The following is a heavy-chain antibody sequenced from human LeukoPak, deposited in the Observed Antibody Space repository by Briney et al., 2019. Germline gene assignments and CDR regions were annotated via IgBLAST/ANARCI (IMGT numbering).Heavy chain of an antibody. V-gene: IGHV3-74*01. CDR1: GFTFSSYW. J-gene: IGHJ4*02. CDR2: INSDGSST. Sequence: GGSLRLSCAASGFTFSSYWMHWVRQAPGKGLVWVSRINSDGSSTTYADSVKGRFTISRDNAKNTLYLQVNSLRAEDTAVYYCAREKSGTYYDYWGQGTLVTVSS. D-gene: IGHD1-26*01. CDR3: AREKSGTYYDY.